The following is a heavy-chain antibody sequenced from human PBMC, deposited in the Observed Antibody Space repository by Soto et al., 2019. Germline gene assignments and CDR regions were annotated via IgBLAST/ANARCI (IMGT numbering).Heavy chain of an antibody. D-gene: IGHD3-10*01. CDR3: ARGTRRCGELFDAFDI. CDR1: GYTFNNYG. J-gene: IGHJ3*02. V-gene: IGHV1-18*01. CDR2: ISAYNGNA. Sequence: QVPLVQSGYEVKEPGASVTVSCKASGYTFNNYGITWVRQAPGQGLEWIGWISAYNGNANYAQKFPGRVTLTRDTSPSTAYLELRSLRSDDTAVYYCARGTRRCGELFDAFDIWCQGTMVPVSS.